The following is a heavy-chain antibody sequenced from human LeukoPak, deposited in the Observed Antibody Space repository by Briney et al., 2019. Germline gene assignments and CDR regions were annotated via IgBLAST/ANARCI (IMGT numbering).Heavy chain of an antibody. CDR2: ISGSGGST. CDR1: GFTFSSYA. V-gene: IGHV3-23*01. J-gene: IGHJ4*02. CDR3: ANLALVLLWFGELLD. D-gene: IGHD3-10*01. Sequence: GGSLRLSCAASGFTFSSYAMSWVRQAPGKGLEWVSAISGSGGSTYYADSVKGRFTISRDNSKDTLYLQMNSLRAEDTAVYYCANLALVLLWFGELLDWGQGTLVTVSS.